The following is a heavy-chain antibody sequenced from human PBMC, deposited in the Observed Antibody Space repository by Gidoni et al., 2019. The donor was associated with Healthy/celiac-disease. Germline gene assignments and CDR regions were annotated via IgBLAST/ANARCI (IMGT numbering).Heavy chain of an antibody. J-gene: IGHJ4*02. Sequence: EVQLVESGGGLVQPGGSLRLSCAASGFTFSDLYMDWVRQAPGKGLEWVGRTRNKANSYTTEYAASVKGRFTISRDDSKNSLYLQMNSLKTEDTAVYYCARATYYYGSGSYVLVDWGQGTLVTVSS. CDR3: ARATYYYGSGSYVLVD. CDR1: GFTFSDLY. CDR2: TRNKANSYTT. D-gene: IGHD3-10*01. V-gene: IGHV3-72*01.